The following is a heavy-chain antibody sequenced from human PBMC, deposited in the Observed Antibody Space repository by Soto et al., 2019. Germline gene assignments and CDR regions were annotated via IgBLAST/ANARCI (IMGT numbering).Heavy chain of an antibody. J-gene: IGHJ3*02. CDR2: ISSSSSTI. V-gene: IGHV3-48*02. CDR3: ARDRGLGYCSGGSCYDAFDI. D-gene: IGHD2-15*01. Sequence: GGSLRLSCAASGFTFSSYSMNWVRQAPGKGLEWVSYISSSSSTIYYADSVKGRFTISRDNAKNSLYLQMNSLRDEDTAVYYCARDRGLGYCSGGSCYDAFDIWGQGTMVTVSS. CDR1: GFTFSSYS.